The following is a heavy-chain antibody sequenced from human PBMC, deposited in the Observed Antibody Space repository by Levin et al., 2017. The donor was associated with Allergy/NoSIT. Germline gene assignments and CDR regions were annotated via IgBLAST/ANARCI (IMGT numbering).Heavy chain of an antibody. CDR2: ISYDGSNK. CDR1: GFTFSSYA. D-gene: IGHD3-9*01. CDR3: ARDVSLVIIKGPRYFDL. V-gene: IGHV3-30-3*01. Sequence: GESLKISCAASGFTFSSYAMHWVRQAPGKGLEWVAVISYDGSNKYYADSVKGRFTISRDNSKNTLYLQMNSLRAEDTAVYYCARDVSLVIIKGPRYFDLWGRGTLVTVSS. J-gene: IGHJ2*01.